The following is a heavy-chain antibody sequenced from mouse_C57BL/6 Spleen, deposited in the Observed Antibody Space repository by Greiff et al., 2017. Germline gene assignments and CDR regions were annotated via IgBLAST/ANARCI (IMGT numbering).Heavy chain of an antibody. J-gene: IGHJ2*01. V-gene: IGHV1-7*01. CDR3: ARDSYGYDIDY. CDR1: GYTFTSYW. D-gene: IGHD2-2*01. Sequence: VQLLESGADLAKPGASVKLSCKASGYTFTSYWMHWVKQRPGQGLEWIGYINPSSGYTKYNQKFKDKATLTADNSTSTAYMQLSSLTYEDTAVYYCARDSYGYDIDYWGQGTTLTVSS. CDR2: INPSSGYT.